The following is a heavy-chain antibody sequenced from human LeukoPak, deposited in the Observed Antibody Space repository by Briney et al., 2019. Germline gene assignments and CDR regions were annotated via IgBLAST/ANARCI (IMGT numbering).Heavy chain of an antibody. CDR1: GFTFSSYA. D-gene: IGHD4-17*01. V-gene: IGHV3-23*01. Sequence: GGSLRLSCAASGFTFSSYAMGWVRQAPGKGLEWVSAISGSGSSTYYADSVKGRFTISRDNSKNTLYLQMNSLRAEDTAIYYCAKETTVTTCDYWGQGTLVTVSS. CDR3: AKETTVTTCDY. J-gene: IGHJ4*02. CDR2: ISGSGSST.